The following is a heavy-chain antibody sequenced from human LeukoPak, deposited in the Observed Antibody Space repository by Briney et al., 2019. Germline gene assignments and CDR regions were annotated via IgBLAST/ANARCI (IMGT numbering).Heavy chain of an antibody. CDR3: AKDLSSSWQIDY. J-gene: IGHJ4*02. CDR1: GFTFSSCA. Sequence: PGGSLRLSCAASGFTFSSCAMNWVRQAPGKGLEWVSGITGSSDKTFYADSVKGRFTISRDSSKNTMYLQMNSLRGEDSAVYYCAKDLSSSWQIDYWGQGTLVTVSS. V-gene: IGHV3-23*01. D-gene: IGHD6-13*01. CDR2: ITGSSDKT.